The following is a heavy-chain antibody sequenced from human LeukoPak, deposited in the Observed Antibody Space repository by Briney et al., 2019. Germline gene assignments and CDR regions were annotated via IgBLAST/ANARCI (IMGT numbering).Heavy chain of an antibody. CDR2: ISTYKGNT. D-gene: IGHD3-9*01. V-gene: IGHV1-18*01. J-gene: IGHJ4*02. CDR1: GYTFTSYG. CDR3: ARGSYYAILTGFRTHRPFDY. Sequence: ASVKVSCKASGYTFTSYGISWVRQAPGQGLEWMGWISTYKGNTNYAQKLQDRVTMTRDTATSTGYMELRSLRSDDTAVYYCARGSYYAILTGFRTHRPFDYWGQGTLVTVSS.